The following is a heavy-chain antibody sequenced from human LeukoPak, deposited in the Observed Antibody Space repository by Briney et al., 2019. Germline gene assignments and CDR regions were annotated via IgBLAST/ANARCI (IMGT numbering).Heavy chain of an antibody. Sequence: GGSLRLSCAASGFTFRSYAMSWVRQAPGKGLGWVSAISGSGGSTYYADSVKGRFTISRDNSKNTLYLQMNSLRAEDTAVYYCAKSWGYDFWSGYQVDYWGQGTLVTVSS. D-gene: IGHD3-3*01. V-gene: IGHV3-23*01. CDR1: GFTFRSYA. CDR3: AKSWGYDFWSGYQVDY. J-gene: IGHJ4*02. CDR2: ISGSGGST.